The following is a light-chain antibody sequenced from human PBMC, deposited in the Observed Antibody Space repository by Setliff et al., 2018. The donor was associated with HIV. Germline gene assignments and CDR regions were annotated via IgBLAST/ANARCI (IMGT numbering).Light chain of an antibody. Sequence: SYALTQPPSVSVAPGMTARISCGGDNIGSKIVHWYQQKSGQAPVLVMSYDSDRPSGIPERFSGSNSGITATLTISRVEAEDEADYYCQVWESSSDHGGVFGGGTKVTVL. J-gene: IGLJ3*02. CDR3: QVWESSSDHGGV. CDR1: NIGSKI. V-gene: IGLV3-21*01. CDR2: YDS.